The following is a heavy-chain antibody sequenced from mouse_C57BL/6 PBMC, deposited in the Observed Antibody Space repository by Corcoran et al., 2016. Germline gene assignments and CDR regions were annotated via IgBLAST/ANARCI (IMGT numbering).Heavy chain of an antibody. J-gene: IGHJ4*01. CDR3: ARKGHYYGSSFYYAMDY. Sequence: QVQLQQSGAELMKPGASVKLSCKATGYTFTGYWIEWVKQRPGHGLEWIGDINPNNGGTSYNQKFKGKATLTVDKSSSTAYMELRSLTSEDSAVYYCARKGHYYGSSFYYAMDYWGQGTSVTVSS. CDR1: GYTFTGYW. D-gene: IGHD1-1*01. V-gene: IGHV1-9*01. CDR2: INPNNGGT.